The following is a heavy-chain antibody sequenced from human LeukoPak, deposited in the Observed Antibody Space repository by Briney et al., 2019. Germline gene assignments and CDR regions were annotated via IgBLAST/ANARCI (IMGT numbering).Heavy chain of an antibody. CDR2: IRGSGDST. V-gene: IGHV3-23*01. D-gene: IGHD3-22*01. J-gene: IGHJ4*02. CDR1: GVTFSSYA. CDR3: AKSSGYRLYYSDY. Sequence: GGSLRLSCAASGVTFSSYAMSWVRQAPGKGLEWVSAIRGSGDSTYYADSVKGRFTVSRDNSKSTLYLQMNSLRVEDAAAYYCAKSSGYRLYYSDYWGQGTLVTVSS.